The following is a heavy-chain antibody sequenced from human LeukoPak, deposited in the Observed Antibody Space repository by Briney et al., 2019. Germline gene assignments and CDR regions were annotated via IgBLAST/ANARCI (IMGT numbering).Heavy chain of an antibody. J-gene: IGHJ3*02. CDR1: GFTYSSLE. CDR2: ISSGGTTM. CDR3: ARDFGGVAGTWYDAFDI. V-gene: IGHV3-48*03. D-gene: IGHD6-19*01. Sequence: GGPLRLSCAASGFTYSSLEVNWARGARGKGLECFSYISSGGTTMYYVDSVKGQLTISRDNDKNSLYLQMNSLRAEDTAVYYCARDFGGVAGTWYDAFDIWGQGTMVTVSS.